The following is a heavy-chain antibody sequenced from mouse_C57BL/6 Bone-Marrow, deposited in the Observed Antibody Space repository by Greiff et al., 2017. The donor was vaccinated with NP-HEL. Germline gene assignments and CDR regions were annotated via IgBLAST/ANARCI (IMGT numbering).Heavy chain of an antibody. Sequence: EVQLQQSGPELVKPGASVKIPCKASGYTFTDYNMDWVKQSHGKSLEWIGDINPNNGGTIYNQKFKGKATLTVDKSSSTAYMELRSLTSEDTAVYYCASWGFYGNYRFAYWGQGTLVTVSA. J-gene: IGHJ3*01. V-gene: IGHV1-18*01. CDR3: ASWGFYGNYRFAY. D-gene: IGHD2-1*01. CDR2: INPNNGGT. CDR1: GYTFTDYN.